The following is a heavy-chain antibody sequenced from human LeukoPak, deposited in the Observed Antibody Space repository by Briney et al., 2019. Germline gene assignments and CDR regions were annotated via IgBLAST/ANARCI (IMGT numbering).Heavy chain of an antibody. Sequence: PSETLSLTCTVSGGSISSGDYYWSWIRQPPGKGLEWIGYIYYSGSTYYNPSLKSRVTISVDTSKNQFSLKLSSVTAADTAVYYCASGGQIAAAGTGAYGYYGMDVWGQGTTVTVSS. CDR1: GGSISSGDYY. J-gene: IGHJ6*02. CDR3: ASGGQIAAAGTGAYGYYGMDV. CDR2: IYYSGST. V-gene: IGHV4-30-4*01. D-gene: IGHD6-13*01.